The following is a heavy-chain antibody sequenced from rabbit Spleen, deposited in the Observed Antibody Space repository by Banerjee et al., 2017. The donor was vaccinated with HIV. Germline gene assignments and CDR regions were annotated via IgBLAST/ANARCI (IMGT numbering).Heavy chain of an antibody. D-gene: IGHD1-1*01. CDR3: ARDTSSSFSSYGMDL. CDR2: IYTGSGRT. V-gene: IGHV1S40*01. J-gene: IGHJ6*01. Sequence: QSLEESGGGLVKPGASLTLTCTASGVSFTSNYYMCWVRQAPGKGLEWIGCIYTGSGRTYFATWAKGRFTISETSSTTVTLQVTRLTAADTATYFCARDTSSSFSSYGMDLWGPGTLVTVS. CDR1: GVSFTSNYY.